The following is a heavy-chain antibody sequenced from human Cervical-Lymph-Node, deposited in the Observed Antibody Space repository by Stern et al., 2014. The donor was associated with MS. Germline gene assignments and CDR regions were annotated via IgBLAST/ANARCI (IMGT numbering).Heavy chain of an antibody. V-gene: IGHV2-5*02. CDR2: IYWDGDK. D-gene: IGHD3-22*01. CDR1: GFSLNTDEVA. CDR3: AHPQTYYYDSSGYHGRWYFDY. Sequence: QVTLRESGPTLVKPTQTLTLTCTFSGFSLNTDEVAVGWIRQPPGKALDWLAIIYWDGDKRYRPSQRSRLNITKDTSKNQLILTMTDMDPVDTATYYCAHPQTYYYDSSGYHGRWYFDYWGQGILVTVSS. J-gene: IGHJ4*02.